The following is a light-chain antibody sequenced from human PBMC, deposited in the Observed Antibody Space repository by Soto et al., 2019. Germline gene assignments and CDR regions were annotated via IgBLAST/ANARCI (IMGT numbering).Light chain of an antibody. CDR1: QSVRSNY. CDR2: GAS. V-gene: IGKV3-20*01. J-gene: IGKJ4*01. Sequence: EIVVTQSPGTLSLSSGERATLSCRASQSVRSNYLAWYQQKPGQAPRLLIYGASSRATGIPARFGGSGSGTDFTLTIRRLEPEDFAVYYCQQYASSPLTFGGGTKVEIK. CDR3: QQYASSPLT.